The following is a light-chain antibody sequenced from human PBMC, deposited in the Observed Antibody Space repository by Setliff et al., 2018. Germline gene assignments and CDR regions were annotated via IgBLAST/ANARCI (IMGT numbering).Light chain of an antibody. Sequence: QSALAQPPSASGSPGQSVTISCTGTSSDVGGYNYVPWYQQHPGKAPKLMIYEVSKRPSGVPDRFSGSKSGNTASLTVSGLQAEDEADYYCSSYAGSNNPYVFGTGTKATVL. J-gene: IGLJ1*01. CDR1: SSDVGGYNY. CDR2: EVS. CDR3: SSYAGSNNPYV. V-gene: IGLV2-8*01.